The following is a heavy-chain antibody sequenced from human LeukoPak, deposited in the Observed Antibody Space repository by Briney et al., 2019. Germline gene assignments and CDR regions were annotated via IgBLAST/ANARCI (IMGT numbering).Heavy chain of an antibody. J-gene: IGHJ5*02. V-gene: IGHV4-59*01. CDR2: ISDTGKT. D-gene: IGHD3-22*01. Sequence: SETLSLTCNVSGASLSSYYWDWLRQSPGRGLEWIGYISDTGKTDSNPSLKSRVTISLATSKNQFSLRLTSVTTADSAVYFCATGYYEPFATWGPGIMVSVSS. CDR3: ATGYYEPFAT. CDR1: GASLSSYY.